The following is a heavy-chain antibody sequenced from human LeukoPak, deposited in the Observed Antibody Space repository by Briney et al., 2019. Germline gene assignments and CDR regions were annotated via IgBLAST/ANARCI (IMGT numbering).Heavy chain of an antibody. CDR3: ARRRRRSSSEDY. J-gene: IGHJ4*02. CDR1: GGTFSSYA. D-gene: IGHD6-6*01. Sequence: SVKVSCKAFGGTFSSYAISWVRQAPGQGLEWMGGIIPIFGTANYAQKFQGRVTITTDESTSTAYMELSSLRSEDTAVYYCARRRRRSSSEDYWGQGTLVTVSS. V-gene: IGHV1-69*05. CDR2: IIPIFGTA.